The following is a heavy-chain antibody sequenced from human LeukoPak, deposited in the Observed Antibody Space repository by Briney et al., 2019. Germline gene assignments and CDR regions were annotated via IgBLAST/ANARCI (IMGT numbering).Heavy chain of an antibody. D-gene: IGHD3-22*01. V-gene: IGHV4-31*03. CDR1: GGSISSGGYY. J-gene: IGHJ6*02. Sequence: SETLSLTCTVSGGSISSGGYYWSWIRPHPGKGLEWIGYIYYSGSTYYNPSLKSRVTISVDTSKNQFSLKLSSVTAADTAVYYCARMYYYDSSGYFYYYYYGMDVWGQGTTVTVSS. CDR3: ARMYYYDSSGYFYYYYYGMDV. CDR2: IYYSGST.